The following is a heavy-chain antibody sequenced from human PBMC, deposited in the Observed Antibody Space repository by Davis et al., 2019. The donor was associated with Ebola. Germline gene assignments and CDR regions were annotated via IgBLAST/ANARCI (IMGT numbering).Heavy chain of an antibody. Sequence: SVKVSCKASGGTFSSYAISWVRQAPGQGLEWMGRIIPILGIANYAQKFQGRVTITADKSTGTAYMELSSLRSEDTAVYYCARISTNWVMDVWGQGTTVTVSS. CDR1: GGTFSSYA. D-gene: IGHD2-2*01. V-gene: IGHV1-69*04. CDR3: ARISTNWVMDV. J-gene: IGHJ6*02. CDR2: IIPILGIA.